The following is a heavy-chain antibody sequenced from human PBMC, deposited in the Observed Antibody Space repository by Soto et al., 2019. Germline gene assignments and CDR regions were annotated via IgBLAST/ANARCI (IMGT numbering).Heavy chain of an antibody. Sequence: QVTLKESGPVLVKPTETLTLTCTVSGFSLSNARMGVSWIRQPPGKALEWLAHIFSNDEKSYSTSLKSRLTISKDTSKSQVVLTMTNIDPADTATYSCARHGRGVGARPLDYWGQGTLLTVSS. J-gene: IGHJ4*02. CDR1: GFSLSNARMG. CDR2: IFSNDEK. V-gene: IGHV2-26*01. CDR3: ARHGRGVGARPLDY. D-gene: IGHD1-26*01.